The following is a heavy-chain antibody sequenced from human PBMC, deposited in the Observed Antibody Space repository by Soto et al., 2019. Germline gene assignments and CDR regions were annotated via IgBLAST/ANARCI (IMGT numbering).Heavy chain of an antibody. CDR1: GGTFSSYA. CDR2: IIPIFGTA. J-gene: IGHJ4*02. Sequence: SVKVSCKASGGTFSSYAISWVRQAPGQGLEWMGGIIPIFGTANYAQKFQGRVTITADESTSTAYMELSSLRSEDTAVYYCAREGPKYYYDSSGPFFGYWGQGTLVTVSS. CDR3: AREGPKYYYDSSGPFFGY. D-gene: IGHD3-22*01. V-gene: IGHV1-69*13.